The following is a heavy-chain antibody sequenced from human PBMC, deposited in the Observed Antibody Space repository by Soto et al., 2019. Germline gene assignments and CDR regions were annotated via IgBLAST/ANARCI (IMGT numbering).Heavy chain of an antibody. CDR3: ARDRRDGSKRYFEF. D-gene: IGHD2-15*01. CDR2: ISFSGAT. Sequence: PSETLSLTCTVSGVSITSYFWSWIRQPPGKGLDWIGSISFSGATYSNPSLKGRAALSVDTSENHLSLTLNSVTSADTAVYFCARDRRDGSKRYFEFWGEGNQVSVPS. V-gene: IGHV4-59*01. CDR1: GVSITSYF. J-gene: IGHJ4*02.